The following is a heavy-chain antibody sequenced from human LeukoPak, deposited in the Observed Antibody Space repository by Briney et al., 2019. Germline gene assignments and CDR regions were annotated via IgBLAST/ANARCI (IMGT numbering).Heavy chain of an antibody. J-gene: IGHJ4*02. V-gene: IGHV1-46*01. CDR2: INPRGGSI. CDR3: ARDLRVSRYVWGSYGFDY. D-gene: IGHD3-16*02. CDR1: GYTFTGYY. Sequence: GASVKVSCKASGYTFTGYYMHWVRQAPGQGLEWMGIINPRGGSISYAQKFQGRVTMTRDTSTSTVYMELSSLRSEDTAVYYCARDLRVSRYVWGSYGFDYWGQGTLVTVSS.